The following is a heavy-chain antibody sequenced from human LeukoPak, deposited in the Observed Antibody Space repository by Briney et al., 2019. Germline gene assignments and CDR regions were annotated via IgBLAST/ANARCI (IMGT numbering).Heavy chain of an antibody. CDR2: ISYSGST. CDR1: GVSISNYY. Sequence: SETLSLTCTVSGVSISNYYWIWIRQPPGKGLEWLGYISYSGSTNYNPSLKSRVTISADTSKNQFSLKVSSVTAADTAVYYCARLRSTAIESWGQGTLVTVSS. D-gene: IGHD6-13*01. J-gene: IGHJ4*02. CDR3: ARLRSTAIES. V-gene: IGHV4-59*01.